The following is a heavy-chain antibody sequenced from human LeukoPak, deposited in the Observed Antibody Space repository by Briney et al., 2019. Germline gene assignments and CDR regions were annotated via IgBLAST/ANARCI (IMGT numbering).Heavy chain of an antibody. Sequence: GGSLRLSCAASGFTFSRYAMSGVRQAPGKGLEWVSAISASGAGTYNVDSVKGRFTISRDNSKNTLYLQMNSLRAEDTALYYCAKVDNIAAAGTFDYWGQGTLVTVSS. CDR3: AKVDNIAAAGTFDY. V-gene: IGHV3-23*01. CDR2: ISASGAGT. D-gene: IGHD6-13*01. J-gene: IGHJ4*02. CDR1: GFTFSRYA.